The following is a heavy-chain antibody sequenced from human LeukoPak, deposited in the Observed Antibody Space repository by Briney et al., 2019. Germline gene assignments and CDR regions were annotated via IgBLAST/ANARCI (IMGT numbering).Heavy chain of an antibody. CDR2: ITSGFTP. V-gene: IGHV3-23*01. D-gene: IGHD2-15*01. Sequence: GGSLGLSCAASGLTFSDYAMSWFRQAPGKGLEGVSGITSGFTPHYADSVKGRFTISRDNSKNTFHLQLNSLRAEDTAVYYCAEDYSDSRVADVFLEYWGQGTLVTVSS. CDR3: AEDYSDSRVADVFLEY. J-gene: IGHJ4*02. CDR1: GLTFSDYA.